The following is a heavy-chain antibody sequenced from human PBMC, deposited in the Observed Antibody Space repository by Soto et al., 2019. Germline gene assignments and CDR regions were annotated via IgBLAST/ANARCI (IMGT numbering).Heavy chain of an antibody. CDR1: GGSISSYY. V-gene: IGHV4-59*01. J-gene: IGHJ5*02. CDR2: IYYSGST. D-gene: IGHD3-22*01. CDR3: ARVIDSSGLNWFDP. Sequence: SETLSLTCTVSGGSISSYYWSWIRQPPGKGLEWIGYIYYSGSTNYNPSLKSRVTISVDTSKNQFSLELSSVTAADTAVYYCARVIDSSGLNWFDPWGQGTLVTVSS.